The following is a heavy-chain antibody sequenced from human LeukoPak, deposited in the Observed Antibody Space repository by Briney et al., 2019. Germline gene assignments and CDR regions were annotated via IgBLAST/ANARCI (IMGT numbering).Heavy chain of an antibody. CDR2: INHSGST. CDR3: ARALDFWSGFNS. D-gene: IGHD3-3*01. J-gene: IGHJ4*02. V-gene: IGHV4-34*01. CDR1: GGSFSGYY. Sequence: SETLSLTCAVYGGSFSGYYWSWIRQPPGKGLEWIGEINHSGSTNYNPSLKSRVTISVDTSKNQFSLKLSSVTAADTAVYYCARALDFWSGFNSWGQGTLVTVSS.